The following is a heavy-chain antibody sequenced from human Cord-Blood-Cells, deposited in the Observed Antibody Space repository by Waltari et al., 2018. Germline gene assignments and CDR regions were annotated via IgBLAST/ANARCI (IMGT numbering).Heavy chain of an antibody. D-gene: IGHD6-19*01. Sequence: QVQLQQWGAGLLKPSDTLSLTCAVYGGSFSGYYWSWIGQPLGKGLEWIGESKHSGSTNYNPSLKSRVTISVDTSKNQFSLKLSSVTAADTAVYYCARGLAVAGTEAYYYYYGMDVWGQGTTVTVSS. J-gene: IGHJ6*02. V-gene: IGHV4-34*01. CDR1: GGSFSGYY. CDR2: SKHSGST. CDR3: ARGLAVAGTEAYYYYYGMDV.